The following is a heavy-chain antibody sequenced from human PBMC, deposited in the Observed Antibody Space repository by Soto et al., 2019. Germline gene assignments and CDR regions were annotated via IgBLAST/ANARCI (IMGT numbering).Heavy chain of an antibody. CDR1: GGTFSSYA. CDR2: IIPIFGTA. V-gene: IGHV1-69*06. CDR3: ARTFSSSPAYYYGMDV. Sequence: GASVKVSCKASGGTFSSYAISWVRQAPGQGLEWMGGIIPIFGTANYAQKFQGRVTITADKSTSTAYMELSSLRSEDTAVYYCARTFSSSPAYYYGMDVWGQGTTLTVSS. D-gene: IGHD6-6*01. J-gene: IGHJ6*02.